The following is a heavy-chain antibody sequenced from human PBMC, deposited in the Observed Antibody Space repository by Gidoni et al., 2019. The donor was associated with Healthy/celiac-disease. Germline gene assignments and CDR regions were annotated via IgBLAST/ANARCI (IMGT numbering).Heavy chain of an antibody. Sequence: QLQLQESGPGLVKPSETLSLTCTVAGGSIRSSSYYWGWIRQPPGKGLEWIGSIYYSGSPYYNPSLKSRVTISVDTSKNQFSLKLSSVTAADTAVYYCARLVRDGYIYYFDYWGQGTLVTVSS. V-gene: IGHV4-39*01. CDR3: ARLVRDGYIYYFDY. CDR2: IYYSGSP. CDR1: GGSIRSSSYY. D-gene: IGHD5-12*01. J-gene: IGHJ4*02.